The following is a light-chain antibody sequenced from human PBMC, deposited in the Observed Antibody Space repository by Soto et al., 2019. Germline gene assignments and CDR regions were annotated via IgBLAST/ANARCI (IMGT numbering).Light chain of an antibody. J-gene: IGKJ1*01. Sequence: EIVLTQSPGTLSLSPGERATLSCRASQSVSSSYLAWNQQKPGQAPRLLIYGASSRATGIPDRFSGSGSGTDFTLTISSLEPEDFAVYYCHQYGSSPQTFGQGTKVEIK. V-gene: IGKV3-20*01. CDR1: QSVSSSY. CDR2: GAS. CDR3: HQYGSSPQT.